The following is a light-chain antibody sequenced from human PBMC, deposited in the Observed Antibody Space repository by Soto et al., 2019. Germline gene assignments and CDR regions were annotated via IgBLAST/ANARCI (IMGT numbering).Light chain of an antibody. J-gene: IGLJ1*01. CDR2: DVV. V-gene: IGLV2-14*03. CDR3: SSYTSTMTNV. CDR1: SSDVGGFNS. Sequence: QSVLSQPASVSGSTGLSVATSCTRTSSDVGGFNSVSWYQLRPGTAPKLILYDVVDRPSGVSYRFSGSKSGNTASLTISGLQAADEADYFCSSYTSTMTNVFGSGTKVTVL.